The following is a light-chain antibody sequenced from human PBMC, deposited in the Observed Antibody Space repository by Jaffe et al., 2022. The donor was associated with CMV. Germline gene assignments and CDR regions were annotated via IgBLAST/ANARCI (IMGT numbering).Light chain of an antibody. Sequence: EIVLTQSPGTLSLSPGERATLSCRASQSFSSDYLAWYQQRPGQAPRVLIYGASGRATGIPDRFSGSGSGTDFTLTISRLEPDDFAVYYCQQYSSSPLTFGGGTKVEIK. V-gene: IGKV3-20*01. CDR1: QSFSSDY. CDR2: GAS. J-gene: IGKJ4*01. CDR3: QQYSSSPLT.